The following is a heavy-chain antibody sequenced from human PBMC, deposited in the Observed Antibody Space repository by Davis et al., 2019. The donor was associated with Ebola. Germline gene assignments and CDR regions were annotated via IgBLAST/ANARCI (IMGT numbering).Heavy chain of an antibody. CDR1: GFSFSNYA. CDR2: MSYDGSNN. Sequence: GESLKISCAASGFSFSNYAMHWVRQAPGKGLECVAVMSYDGSNNYSADSVKGRFTISRDNSKNALYLQMNRLRVDDTAVYYCARGESIASRQTHFLGYWGQGTLVTVSS. D-gene: IGHD6-6*01. J-gene: IGHJ4*02. V-gene: IGHV3-30*04. CDR3: ARGESIASRQTHFLGY.